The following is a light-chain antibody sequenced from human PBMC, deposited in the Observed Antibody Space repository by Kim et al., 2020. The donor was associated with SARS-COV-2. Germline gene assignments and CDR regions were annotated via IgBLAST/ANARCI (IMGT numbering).Light chain of an antibody. J-gene: IGLJ2*01. CDR1: SSDVGSYNL. CDR3: CSYAGSSTSVV. CDR2: EVS. V-gene: IGLV2-23*02. Sequence: SITIPCTGTSSDVGSYNLVSWYQQHPGKAPKLMIYEVSKRPSGVSNRFSGSKSGNTASLTISGLQAEDEADYYCCSYAGSSTSVVFGGGTQLTVL.